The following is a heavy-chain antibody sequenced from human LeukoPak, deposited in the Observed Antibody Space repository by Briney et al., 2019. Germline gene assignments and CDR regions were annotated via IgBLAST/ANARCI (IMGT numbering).Heavy chain of an antibody. V-gene: IGHV1-69*06. D-gene: IGHD5-12*01. CDR3: ARDQGGYELGSVDY. Sequence: GASVKVSCKASGYTFTSYAMNWVRQAPGQGLEWMGGIIPIFGTANYAQKFQGRVTITADKSTSTVYMELSSLRSEDTAVYYCARDQGGYELGSVDYWGQGTLVTVSS. CDR2: IIPIFGTA. J-gene: IGHJ4*02. CDR1: GYTFTSYA.